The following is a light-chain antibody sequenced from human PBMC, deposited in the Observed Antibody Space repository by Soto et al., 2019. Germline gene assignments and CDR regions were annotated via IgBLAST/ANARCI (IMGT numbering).Light chain of an antibody. CDR2: DAS. J-gene: IGKJ4*01. CDR3: QQANSFPLT. CDR1: QDISKW. V-gene: IGKV1-12*01. Sequence: DIQMTQSPSSVSASVGDRLTITCRASQDISKWLAWYQQKPGKAPQLLISDASSLQSGVPSRFSGSGYVTAFTLTIRSLQPEDFATYFCQQANSFPLTFGGGTKVAVK.